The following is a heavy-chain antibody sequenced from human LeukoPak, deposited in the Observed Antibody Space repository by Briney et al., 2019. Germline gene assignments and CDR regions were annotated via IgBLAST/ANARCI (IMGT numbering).Heavy chain of an antibody. D-gene: IGHD5-18*01. V-gene: IGHV3-23*01. CDR2: ISGSGGST. J-gene: IGHJ4*02. CDR3: AEGDSGYSQTCDY. CDR1: GFTFSSYA. Sequence: GGSLRLSCAASGFTFSSYAMSWVRQAPGEGLEWVSAISGSGGSTYYADSVKGRFPISRDNSKNTLYLQMNSLRAEDTAVYYCAEGDSGYSQTCDYWGQGTLVTVSS.